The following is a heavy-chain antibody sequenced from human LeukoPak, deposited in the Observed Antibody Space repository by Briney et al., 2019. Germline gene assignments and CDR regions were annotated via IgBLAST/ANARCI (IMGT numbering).Heavy chain of an antibody. CDR3: AITYYDILTGYFARGPFDY. Sequence: AASVKVSCKASGYTFTSYGISWVRQAPGQGLEWMGWISAYNGNTNYAQKLQGRVTMTTDTSTSTAYMELRSLRSGDTAVYYCAITYYDILTGYFARGPFDYWGQGTLVTVSS. D-gene: IGHD3-9*01. J-gene: IGHJ4*02. CDR2: ISAYNGNT. CDR1: GYTFTSYG. V-gene: IGHV1-18*01.